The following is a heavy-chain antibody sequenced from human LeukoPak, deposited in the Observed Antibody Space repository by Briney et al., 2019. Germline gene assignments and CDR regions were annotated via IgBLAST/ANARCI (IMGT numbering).Heavy chain of an antibody. D-gene: IGHD6-6*01. J-gene: IGHJ6*03. CDR3: ARSKGQLGSYYYYMDV. Sequence: ASVKVSCKVSGYTLSELSMHWVRQAPGKGLEWMGGFGPEDGETIYAQKFQGRVTITADKSTSTAYMELSSLRSEDTAVYYCARSKGQLGSYYYYMDVWGKGTTVTVSS. CDR1: GYTLSELS. V-gene: IGHV1-24*01. CDR2: FGPEDGET.